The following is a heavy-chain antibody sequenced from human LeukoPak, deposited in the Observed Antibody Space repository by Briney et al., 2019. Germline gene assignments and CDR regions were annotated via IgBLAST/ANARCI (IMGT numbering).Heavy chain of an antibody. D-gene: IGHD2-21*01. V-gene: IGHV3-23*01. CDR2: IGGSGGTT. CDR1: GFTFSIYA. J-gene: IGHJ6*01. Sequence: GGSLRLSCAASGFTFSIYAMSWVRQAPGKGLEWVSAIGGSGGTTYYADSVKGRFTISRDNFKNTLYLQMNSLRAEDTAVYYCAKDLIHPLDVWGQRTTVAVSS. CDR3: AKDLIHPLDV.